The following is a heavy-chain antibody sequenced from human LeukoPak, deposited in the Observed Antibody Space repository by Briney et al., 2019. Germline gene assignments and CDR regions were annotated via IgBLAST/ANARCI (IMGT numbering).Heavy chain of an antibody. CDR3: AKDHQQWLVRYFDY. Sequence: GGSLRLSCAASGFSVSSKHMYWVRQAPGKGLEFVSVIYSGGSTFYADSVKGRFTISRDNSKNTLYGQMNSLRAEDTAVYYCAKDHQQWLVRYFDYWGQGTLVTVSS. V-gene: IGHV3-66*01. J-gene: IGHJ4*02. CDR1: GFSVSSKH. CDR2: IYSGGST. D-gene: IGHD6-19*01.